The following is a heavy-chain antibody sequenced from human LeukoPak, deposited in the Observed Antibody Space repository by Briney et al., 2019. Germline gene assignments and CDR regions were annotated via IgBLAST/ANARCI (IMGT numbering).Heavy chain of an antibody. V-gene: IGHV4-39*01. CDR2: IYYSGST. CDR1: GGSISSSSYY. CDR3: ARGIYWFDP. J-gene: IGHJ5*02. Sequence: SETLSLTCTVSGGSISSSSYYWGWIRQPPGKGLEWIGSIYYSGSTYYNPSLKSRVTISVDTSKNQFSLKLSSVTAADTAVYYCARGIYWFDPWGQGTLVTVSS.